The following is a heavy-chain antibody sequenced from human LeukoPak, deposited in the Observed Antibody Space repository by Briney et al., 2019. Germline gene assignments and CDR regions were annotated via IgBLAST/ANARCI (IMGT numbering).Heavy chain of an antibody. J-gene: IGHJ6*02. CDR2: INPSGGST. V-gene: IGHV1-46*01. CDR3: ARDRSGITMVRGVPNYYYYYGMDV. CDR1: GYTFTSYY. Sequence: ASVKVSCKASGYTFTSYYMHWVRQAPGQGLEWMGIINPSGGSTSYAQKFQDRVTMTRDTSTSTVYMELSSLRSEDTAVYYCARDRSGITMVRGVPNYYYYYGMDVWGQGTTVTVSS. D-gene: IGHD3-10*01.